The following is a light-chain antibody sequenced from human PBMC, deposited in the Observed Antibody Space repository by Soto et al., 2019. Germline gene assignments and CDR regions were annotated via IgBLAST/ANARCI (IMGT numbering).Light chain of an antibody. Sequence: EIVLTQSPGTLSLSPGQRATLSCRAGQTISSNSLAWYQHKPGRAPRLLIYGASNRAIGISDRFSGSRSGTDFTLTISRLEPEDFAVYYCHQYGDSPFTFGPGT. V-gene: IGKV3-20*01. CDR2: GAS. CDR3: HQYGDSPFT. J-gene: IGKJ3*01. CDR1: QTISSNS.